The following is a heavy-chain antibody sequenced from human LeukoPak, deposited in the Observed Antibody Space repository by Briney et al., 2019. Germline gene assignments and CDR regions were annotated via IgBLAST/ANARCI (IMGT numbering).Heavy chain of an antibody. CDR3: ARDGGLVGASGAFDY. CDR2: ISISSSTI. J-gene: IGHJ4*02. CDR1: GFTFSSYS. D-gene: IGHD1-26*01. V-gene: IGHV3-48*01. Sequence: GGSLRLSCAASGFTFSSYSMNWVRQAPGKGLEWVSYISISSSTIYYADSVKGRFTISRDNGKNPLYLQRNSLRAEDTAVYYCARDGGLVGASGAFDYWGQGTLVTVSS.